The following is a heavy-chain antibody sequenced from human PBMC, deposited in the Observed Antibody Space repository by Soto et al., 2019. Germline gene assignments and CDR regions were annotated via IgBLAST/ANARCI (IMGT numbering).Heavy chain of an antibody. Sequence: QVQLVQSGAEVKKPGSSVKVSCKASGGTFSSYAISWVRQAPGQGLEWMGGIIPIFGTANYAQKLQGRVTITADECTSTAYMELSSLRSGDTAVDYCARERRSRVVGFDYWGQGNLVTVSS. D-gene: IGHD2-15*01. CDR3: ARERRSRVVGFDY. CDR1: GGTFSSYA. CDR2: IIPIFGTA. J-gene: IGHJ4*02. V-gene: IGHV1-69*12.